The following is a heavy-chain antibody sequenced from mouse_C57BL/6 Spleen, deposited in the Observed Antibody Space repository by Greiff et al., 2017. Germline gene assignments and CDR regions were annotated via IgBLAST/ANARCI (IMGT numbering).Heavy chain of an antibody. CDR3: ASGYGNYVPFAY. CDR2: INPNNGGT. Sequence: EVQLQQSGPELVKPGASVKISCKASGYTFTDYYMNWVKQSHGKSLEWIGDINPNNGGTSYNQKFKGKATLTVDKSSSTAYMELRSLTSEDSAVYYCASGYGNYVPFAYWGQGTLVTVSA. J-gene: IGHJ3*01. D-gene: IGHD2-1*01. V-gene: IGHV1-26*01. CDR1: GYTFTDYY.